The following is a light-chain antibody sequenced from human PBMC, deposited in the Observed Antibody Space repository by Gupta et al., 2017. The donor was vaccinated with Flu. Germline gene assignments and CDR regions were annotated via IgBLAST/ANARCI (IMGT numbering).Light chain of an antibody. CDR3: QSADNSGTYVV. CDR1: ALSNQF. J-gene: IGLJ3*02. V-gene: IGLV3-25*03. Sequence: SYELTQPPSLSVSPGQTARITCSGDALSNQFTYWYQQKQGQAPVLVIFKDTERPSGIPERFSGSNSGTTVTLTISGVQAEDEAAYYCQSADNSGTYVVFGGGTRLTV. CDR2: KDT.